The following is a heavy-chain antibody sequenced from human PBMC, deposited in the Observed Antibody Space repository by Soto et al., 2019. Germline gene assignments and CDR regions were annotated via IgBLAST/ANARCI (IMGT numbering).Heavy chain of an antibody. CDR3: AREVRIAVAVMETRYFDL. D-gene: IGHD6-19*01. J-gene: IGHJ2*01. CDR2: IYYSGST. Sequence: QVQLQESGPGLVKPSETLSLTCTVSGGSISSYYWSWIRQPPGKGLEWIGYIYYSGSTNYNPALRSRVSISVDTTKNQFSLKLSSVTAADTAVYYCAREVRIAVAVMETRYFDLWGRGTLVTVSS. V-gene: IGHV4-59*01. CDR1: GGSISSYY.